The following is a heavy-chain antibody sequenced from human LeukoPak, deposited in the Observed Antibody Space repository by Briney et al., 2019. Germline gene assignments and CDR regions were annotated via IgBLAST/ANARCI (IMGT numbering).Heavy chain of an antibody. V-gene: IGHV3-74*01. D-gene: IGHD1-1*01. CDR3: TTGGSYFFDY. CDR1: GFTFSSYD. J-gene: IGHJ4*02. CDR2: IDGEGSVT. Sequence: GGSLRLSCAASGFTFSSYDMHWVRQAPGKGLVWVSRIDGEGSVTKYTDSVKGRFTISRDNAKNTVYLQMNSLRAEDTAVYYCTTGGSYFFDYWGQGTLVTVSS.